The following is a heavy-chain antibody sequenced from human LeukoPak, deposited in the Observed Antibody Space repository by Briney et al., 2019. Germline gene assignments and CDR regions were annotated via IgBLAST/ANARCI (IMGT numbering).Heavy chain of an antibody. Sequence: PSETLSLTCTVSGGSISSGSYYWSWIRQPAGKGLEWIGHIYTSGGTNYNPSLKSRVTISVDTSKNQFSLKLSSVSAADTAVYYCARDGGAAAGTGYYFDYWGQGTLVTVSS. D-gene: IGHD6-13*01. CDR1: GGSISSGSYY. V-gene: IGHV4-61*09. CDR2: IYTSGGT. J-gene: IGHJ4*02. CDR3: ARDGGAAAGTGYYFDY.